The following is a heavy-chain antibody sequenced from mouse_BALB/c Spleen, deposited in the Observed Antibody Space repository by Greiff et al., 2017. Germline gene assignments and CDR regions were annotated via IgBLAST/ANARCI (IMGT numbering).Heavy chain of an antibody. CDR2: ISSGGSYT. D-gene: IGHD3-1*01. V-gene: IGHV5-6*02. CDR3: ARQGAYIDY. J-gene: IGHJ2*01. CDR1: GFTFSSYG. Sequence: EVMLVESGGDLVKPGGSLKLSCAASGFTFSSYGMSWVRQTPDKRLEWVATISSGGSYTYYPDSVKGRFTISRDNAKNTLYLQMSSLKSEDTAMYYCARQGAYIDYWGQGTTLTVSS.